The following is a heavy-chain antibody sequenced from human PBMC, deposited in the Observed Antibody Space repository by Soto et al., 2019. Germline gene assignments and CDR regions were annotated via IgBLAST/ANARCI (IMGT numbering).Heavy chain of an antibody. CDR1: GYTFTSYY. J-gene: IGHJ6*02. Sequence: ASVKVSCKASGYTFTSYYMHWVRQAPGQGLEWMGIINPSGGSTSYAQKFQGRVTMTRDTSTSTVYMELSSLRSEDTAVYYCVRGLTMAGADYYYYYGMDVWGQGTTVTVSS. D-gene: IGHD3-10*02. V-gene: IGHV1-46*01. CDR2: INPSGGST. CDR3: VRGLTMAGADYYYYYGMDV.